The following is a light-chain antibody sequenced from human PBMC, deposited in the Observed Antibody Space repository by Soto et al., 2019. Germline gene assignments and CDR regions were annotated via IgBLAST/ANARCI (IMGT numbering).Light chain of an antibody. CDR3: GTWDSSLSAVV. V-gene: IGLV1-51*01. CDR1: SSNIGNNY. CDR2: DNN. Sequence: QSVLTQPPSVSAAPGQKVTISCSGSSSNIGNNYLSWYQQLPGTAPKLLIYDNNKRPSGIPDRFSGSKSGPSATLGITGLQTGDEADYYCGTWDSSLSAVVFGGGTKLTVL. J-gene: IGLJ3*02.